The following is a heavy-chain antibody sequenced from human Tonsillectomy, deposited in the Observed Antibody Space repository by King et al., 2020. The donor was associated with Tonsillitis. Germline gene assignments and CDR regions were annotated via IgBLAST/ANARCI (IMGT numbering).Heavy chain of an antibody. CDR3: ARRGEDSGYDHSNYFDY. V-gene: IGHV4-34*01. J-gene: IGHJ4*02. CDR1: GGSFSGYY. CDR2: INQSGST. Sequence: VQLQQWGAGLLEPSETLSLSCAVYGGSFSGYYWSWIRQPPGKGLEWIGEINQSGSTNYNPSLKSRVTISVDTSKNQFSLKLSSVTAADTAVYYCARRGEDSGYDHSNYFDYWGQGTLVTVSS. D-gene: IGHD5-12*01.